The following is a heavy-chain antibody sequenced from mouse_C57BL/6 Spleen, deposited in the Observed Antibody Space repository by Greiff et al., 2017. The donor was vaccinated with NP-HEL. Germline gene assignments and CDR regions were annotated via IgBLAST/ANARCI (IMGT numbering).Heavy chain of an antibody. D-gene: IGHD2-4*01. J-gene: IGHJ4*01. V-gene: IGHV1-59*01. CDR3: ARRGYYDYDVGYAMDY. CDR1: GYTFTSYW. Sequence: QVQLQQPGAELVRPGTSVKLSCKASGYTFTSYWMHWVKQRPGQGLEWIGVIDPSDSYTNYNQKFKGKATLPVDTSSSTAYMQRSSLTSEDSAVYYGARRGYYDYDVGYAMDYWGQGTSVTVAS. CDR2: IDPSDSYT.